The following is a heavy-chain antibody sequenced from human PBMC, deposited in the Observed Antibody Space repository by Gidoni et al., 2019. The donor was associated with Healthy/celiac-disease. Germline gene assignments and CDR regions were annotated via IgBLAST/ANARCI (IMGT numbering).Heavy chain of an antibody. CDR2: IYTSGST. CDR3: ARDLTTAYYYYYGMDV. V-gene: IGHV4-4*07. J-gene: IGHJ6*02. Sequence: QVQLQESGPGLVKPSETLSLTCTVSGGSISRYYWSWIRPPAGKGLEWIGRIYTSGSTNYNPSLKSRVTMSVDTSKNQFSLKLSSVTAADTAVYYCARDLTTAYYYYYGMDVWGQGTTVTVSS. CDR1: GGSISRYY. D-gene: IGHD3-9*01.